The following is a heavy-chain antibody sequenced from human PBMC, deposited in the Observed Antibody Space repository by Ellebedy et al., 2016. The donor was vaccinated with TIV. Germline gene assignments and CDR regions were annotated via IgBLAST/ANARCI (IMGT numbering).Heavy chain of an antibody. CDR1: GYTFTAYY. J-gene: IGHJ3*02. CDR3: ARVQYGSSSFDAFDI. Sequence: ASVKISCKASGYTFTAYYMHWVRQAPGQGLEWMGWINPNTGATNYAKKFQGRVTMTTDTSISTAYMELSSLTSDDTAVYHFARVQYGSSSFDAFDIWGQGTVVTVSS. D-gene: IGHD6-6*01. CDR2: INPNTGAT. V-gene: IGHV1-2*02.